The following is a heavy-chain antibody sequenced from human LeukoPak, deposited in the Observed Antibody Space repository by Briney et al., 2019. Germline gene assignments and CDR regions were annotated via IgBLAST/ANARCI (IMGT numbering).Heavy chain of an antibody. V-gene: IGHV4-39*01. CDR3: ASNQWPSWYFDL. Sequence: SETLSLTCIVSGGSISSSSYYWGWIRQPPGKGLEWIGSIYYSGSIYYNPSLKSRVTISVDTSKNQFSLKLSSVTAADTAVYYCASNQWPSWYFDLWGRGTLVTVSA. CDR1: GGSISSSSYY. D-gene: IGHD6-19*01. J-gene: IGHJ2*01. CDR2: IYYSGSI.